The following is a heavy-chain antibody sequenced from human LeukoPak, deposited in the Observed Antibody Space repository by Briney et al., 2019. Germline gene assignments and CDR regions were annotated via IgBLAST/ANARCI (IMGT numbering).Heavy chain of an antibody. CDR3: ARDYGDYEYFQH. V-gene: IGHV1-46*01. CDR2: INPSGGST. Sequence: GASVKVSCKASGYTFTGYYMHWVRQAPGQGLEWMGIINPSGGSTSYAQKFQGRVTMTRDMSTSTVYMDLSSLRSEDTAVYYCARDYGDYEYFQHWGQGTLVTVSS. D-gene: IGHD4-17*01. CDR1: GYTFTGYY. J-gene: IGHJ1*01.